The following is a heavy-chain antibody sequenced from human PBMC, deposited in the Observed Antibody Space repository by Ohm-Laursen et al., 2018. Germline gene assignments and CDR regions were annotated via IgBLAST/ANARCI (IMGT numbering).Heavy chain of an antibody. D-gene: IGHD6-13*01. V-gene: IGHV3-15*01. CDR1: GFTFTNAW. CDR2: IKSKTAGGTT. J-gene: IGHJ4*02. CDR3: TTYRAIAAAGDY. Sequence: SLRLSCTASGFTFTNAWMSWVRQAPGKGLEWVGRIKSKTAGGTTDYAAPVKGRFTISRDDSKNTLFLQMNGLKAEDTAVYYCTTYRAIAAAGDYWGQGTLVTVSS.